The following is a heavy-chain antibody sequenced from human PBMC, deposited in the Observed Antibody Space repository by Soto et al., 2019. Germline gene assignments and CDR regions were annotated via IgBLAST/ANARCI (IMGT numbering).Heavy chain of an antibody. CDR3: AIASYDSSGYYLDYYYGMDA. D-gene: IGHD3-22*01. V-gene: IGHV4-39*01. CDR2: IYYSGST. J-gene: IGHJ6*02. Sequence: PSETLSLTCTVSGGSISSSSYYWGWIRQPPGKGLEWIGSIYYSGSTYYNPSLKSRVTISVDTSKNQFSLKLSSVTAADTAVYYCAIASYDSSGYYLDYYYGMDAWGQGTTVTVSS. CDR1: GGSISSSSYY.